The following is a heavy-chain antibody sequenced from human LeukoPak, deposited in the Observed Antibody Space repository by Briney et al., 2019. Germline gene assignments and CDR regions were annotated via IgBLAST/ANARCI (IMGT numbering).Heavy chain of an antibody. CDR3: ARALDSSSSRYQAFEE. J-gene: IGHJ4*02. CDR1: GFTFSNYW. D-gene: IGHD2-2*01. Sequence: GGSLRLSCSASGFTFSNYWMSWVRQAPGKGLEWVANIKQDESEKYYVDSVKGRFTTSRDNAKSSLYLQMNSLRAEDTAVYYCARALDSSSSRYQAFEEWGQGTLVTVSS. CDR2: IKQDESEK. V-gene: IGHV3-7*01.